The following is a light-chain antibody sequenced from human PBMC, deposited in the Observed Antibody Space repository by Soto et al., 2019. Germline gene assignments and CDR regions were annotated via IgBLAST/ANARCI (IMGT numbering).Light chain of an antibody. V-gene: IGLV1-51*02. Sequence: QSVLPQPPSVSAAPGQKVTISCSGSSSNIGNNYVSWYQQLPGTAPKLLIYENNKRPSGIPDRFSGSKSGTSATLGITGLQTGDEADYDCGTWDSSLSAGVFGGGTKLTVL. CDR1: SSNIGNNY. CDR2: ENN. CDR3: GTWDSSLSAGV. J-gene: IGLJ3*02.